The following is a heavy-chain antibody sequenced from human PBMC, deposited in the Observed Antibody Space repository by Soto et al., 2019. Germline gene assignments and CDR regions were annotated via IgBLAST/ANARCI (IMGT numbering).Heavy chain of an antibody. J-gene: IGHJ5*02. V-gene: IGHV4-31*02. Sequence: QVQLQESGPGLVKPSQTLSLTCTVSGGSLKSGGYYWSWIRQHPGRGLEWIGYIYYTGRTYYNPSLERRLNLSADTPKNQFTLNTSPVTTAETAVYCCGRDITGNHNCFDLWANGTQVT. D-gene: IGHD1-20*01. CDR1: GGSLKSGGYY. CDR2: IYYTGRT. CDR3: GRDITGNHNCFDL.